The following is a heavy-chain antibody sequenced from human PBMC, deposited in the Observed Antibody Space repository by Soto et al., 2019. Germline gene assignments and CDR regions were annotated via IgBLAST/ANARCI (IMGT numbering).Heavy chain of an antibody. J-gene: IGHJ4*02. D-gene: IGHD2-8*01. V-gene: IGHV4-31*03. CDR3: ARRALPQCINGVCYKDGFWDY. Sequence: ASETLSLTCTVSGGSVSSGGYYWSWIRQHPGTGLEWIGYIYYSGTTYFNPSLKSRASISLDTSKNEFSLKLTSVTAADTAVYYCARRALPQCINGVCYKDGFWDYWGQGALVTVSA. CDR2: IYYSGTT. CDR1: GGSVSSGGYY.